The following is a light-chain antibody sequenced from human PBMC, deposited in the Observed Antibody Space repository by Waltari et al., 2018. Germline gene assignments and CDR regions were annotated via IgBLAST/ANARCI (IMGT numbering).Light chain of an antibody. V-gene: IGLV1-40*01. Sequence: QSVLTQPPSVSGAPGQRVTISCTGRSSHIGAGYDVLWYQQLPGTAPKLLIYGNSNRPSGVPDRFSGSKSGTSASLAITGLQAEDEADYYCQSYDSSLSGVVFGGGTKLTVL. CDR1: SSHIGAGYD. CDR3: QSYDSSLSGVV. J-gene: IGLJ2*01. CDR2: GNS.